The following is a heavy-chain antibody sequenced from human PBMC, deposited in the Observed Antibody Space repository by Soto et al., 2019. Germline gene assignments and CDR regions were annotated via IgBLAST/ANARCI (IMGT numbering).Heavy chain of an antibody. CDR1: GGTFSSYA. D-gene: IGHD5-18*01. J-gene: IGHJ4*02. CDR2: IIPIFGTA. V-gene: IGHV1-69*13. CDR3: ASGYSYGCFDY. Sequence: VASVKVSCKASGGTFSSYAISWVRQAPGQGLEWMGGIIPIFGTANYAQKFQGRVTITADESTSTAYMELSSLRSEDTAVYYCASGYSYGCFDYWGQGTLVTVSS.